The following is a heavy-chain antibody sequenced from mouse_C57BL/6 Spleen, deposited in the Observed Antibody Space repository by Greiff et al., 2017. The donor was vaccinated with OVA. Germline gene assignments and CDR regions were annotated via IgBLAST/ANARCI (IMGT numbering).Heavy chain of an antibody. Sequence: EVKVVESGGGLVKPGGSLKLSCAASGFTFSDYGMHWVRQAPEKGLEWVAYISSGSSTIYYADTVKGRFPISRDNAKNTLFLQMTSLRSEDTAMYYCARPGGYPWFAYWGQGTLVTVSA. CDR1: GFTFSDYG. D-gene: IGHD2-2*01. V-gene: IGHV5-17*01. CDR3: ARPGGYPWFAY. CDR2: ISSGSSTI. J-gene: IGHJ3*01.